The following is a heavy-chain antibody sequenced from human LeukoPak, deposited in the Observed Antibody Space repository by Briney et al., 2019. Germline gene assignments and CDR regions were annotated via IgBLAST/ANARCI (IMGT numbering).Heavy chain of an antibody. CDR2: IHYSGNT. D-gene: IGHD5-18*01. CDR1: GGSISSGDFY. Sequence: SETLSLTCTVSGGSISSGDFYWTWIRQPPGKGLEWIGYIHYSGNTYYNPSLKSRVTTSVDTSKNQFSLKLSSVTAADTAVYYCAATASNWFDPWGQGTLVTVSS. V-gene: IGHV4-30-4*08. J-gene: IGHJ5*02. CDR3: AATASNWFDP.